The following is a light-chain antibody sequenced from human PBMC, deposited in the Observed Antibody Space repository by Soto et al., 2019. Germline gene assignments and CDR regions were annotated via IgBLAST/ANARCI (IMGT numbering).Light chain of an antibody. V-gene: IGLV2-8*01. Sequence: QSVLTQPPSASGSPGQSVTISCTGTTSDIGAYNYVSWYQQRPGKAPKLIIYEVTRRPSGVPDRIFGSKSYTTASLTVSGRQAEDEADYYCSSFAGTNSFVFGTGTKLTVL. CDR3: SSFAGTNSFV. CDR2: EVT. J-gene: IGLJ1*01. CDR1: TSDIGAYNY.